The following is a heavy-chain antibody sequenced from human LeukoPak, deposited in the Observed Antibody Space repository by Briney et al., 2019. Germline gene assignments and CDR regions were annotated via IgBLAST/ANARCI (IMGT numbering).Heavy chain of an antibody. V-gene: IGHV4-30-4*01. CDR1: GGSISSGDYY. CDR3: ARTGRRSRGLDY. CDR2: IYYSGST. D-gene: IGHD1-14*01. J-gene: IGHJ4*02. Sequence: PSETLSLTCTVSGGSISSGDYYWSWIRQPPGKGLEWIGYIYYSGSTYYNPSLKSRVTISVDTSKNQFSLKLSSVTAADTAVYYCARTGRRSRGLDYWGQGTLVTVSS.